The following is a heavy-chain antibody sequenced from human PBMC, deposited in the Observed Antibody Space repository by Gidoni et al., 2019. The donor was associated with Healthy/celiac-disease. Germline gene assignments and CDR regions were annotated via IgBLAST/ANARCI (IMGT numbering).Heavy chain of an antibody. D-gene: IGHD2-2*01. V-gene: IGHV1-18*01. CDR3: ARGSYCISTSCYQGGRPVDY. CDR1: GYTFTSYG. Sequence: QVQLVQSGAEVKKPGASVKVSCKASGYTFTSYGISWVRQAPGQGLEWMGWISAYNGNTNYAQKLQGRVTMTTDTSTSTAYMELRSLRSDDTAVYYCARGSYCISTSCYQGGRPVDYWGQGTLVTVSS. J-gene: IGHJ4*02. CDR2: ISAYNGNT.